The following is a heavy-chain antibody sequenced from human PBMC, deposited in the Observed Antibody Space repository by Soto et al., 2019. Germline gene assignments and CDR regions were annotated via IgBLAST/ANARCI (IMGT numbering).Heavy chain of an antibody. J-gene: IGHJ6*02. CDR1: GGTISRDY. CDR3: ARDLWGYCGTDCYPLDV. Sequence: QVQLQESGPGLVKPSETLSLTCTVSGGTISRDYWSWIRQPPGKRLEWIGYMYNTGSTVYNPSFMSRVTISVDTSKNQFSLKLNSVTAADTAVYYCARDLWGYCGTDCYPLDVWGQGTTVTVSS. D-gene: IGHD2-21*02. CDR2: MYNTGST. V-gene: IGHV4-59*01.